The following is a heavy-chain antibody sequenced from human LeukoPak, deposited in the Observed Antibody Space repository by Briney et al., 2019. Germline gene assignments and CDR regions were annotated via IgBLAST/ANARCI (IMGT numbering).Heavy chain of an antibody. CDR2: IYYSGST. D-gene: IGHD4-11*01. V-gene: IGHV4-39*07. CDR3: ARDASRYSNYDFDP. Sequence: SETLSLTCTVSGGSISSSSYYWGWIRQPPGKGLEWIGSIYYSGSTYYNPSLKSRVTISVDTSKNQFSLKLSSVTAADTAVYYCARDASRYSNYDFDPWGQGTLVTVSS. J-gene: IGHJ5*02. CDR1: GGSISSSSYY.